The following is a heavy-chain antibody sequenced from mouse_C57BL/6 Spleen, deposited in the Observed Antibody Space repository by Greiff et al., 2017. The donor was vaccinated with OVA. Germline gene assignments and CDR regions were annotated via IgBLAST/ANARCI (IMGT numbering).Heavy chain of an antibody. D-gene: IGHD1-1*01. CDR3: ANYPYYYGSSHWYFDV. V-gene: IGHV1-9*01. CDR2: ILPGSGST. J-gene: IGHJ1*03. Sequence: VQGVESGAELMKPGASVKLSCKATGYTFTGYWIEWVKQRPGHGLEWIGEILPGSGSTNYNEKFKGKATFTADTSSNTAYMQLSSLTTEDSAIYYCANYPYYYGSSHWYFDVWGTGTTVTVSS. CDR1: GYTFTGYW.